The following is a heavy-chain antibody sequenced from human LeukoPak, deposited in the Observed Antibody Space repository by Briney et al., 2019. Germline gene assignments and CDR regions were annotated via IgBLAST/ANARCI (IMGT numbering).Heavy chain of an antibody. Sequence: SGPTLVKPTQTLTLTCTFPGFSLSTTGVTVGWIRQAPGKALEWLALISWDDEKRYSPSLKNRLTITKDTSKNQVVLTVTNMDPVDTATYYCARRLHSTKGWFDPWGQGHRVTISS. CDR1: GFSLSTTGVT. V-gene: IGHV2-5*02. CDR2: ISWDDEK. CDR3: ARRLHSTKGWFDP. J-gene: IGHJ5*02. D-gene: IGHD2-8*01.